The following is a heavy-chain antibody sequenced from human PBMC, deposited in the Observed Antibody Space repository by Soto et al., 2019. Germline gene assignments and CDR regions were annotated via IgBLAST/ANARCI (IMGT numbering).Heavy chain of an antibody. Sequence: SEILSLTCTVSGGSISSYYWSWIRQPPGKGLGWIGYIYYSGSTNYNPSLKSRVTISVDTSKNQFSLKLSSVTAADTAVYYCARHLRYCSGGSCDTGFDPWGQGTLVTAPQ. V-gene: IGHV4-59*08. J-gene: IGHJ5*02. CDR3: ARHLRYCSGGSCDTGFDP. CDR2: IYYSGST. D-gene: IGHD2-15*01. CDR1: GGSISSYY.